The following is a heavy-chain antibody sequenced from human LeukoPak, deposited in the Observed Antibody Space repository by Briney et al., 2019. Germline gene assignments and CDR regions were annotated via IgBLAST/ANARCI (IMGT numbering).Heavy chain of an antibody. CDR2: IYSGGST. V-gene: IGHV3-53*01. CDR3: ARAVTMIVVVTPYYMDV. D-gene: IGHD3-22*01. Sequence: PGGSLRLSCAASGFTVSSNYMSWVRQAPGKGLEWVSVIYSGGSTYYADSVKGRFTISRDNSKNTLYLQMNSLRAEDTAVYYCARAVTMIVVVTPYYMDVWGKGTTVTISS. J-gene: IGHJ6*03. CDR1: GFTVSSNY.